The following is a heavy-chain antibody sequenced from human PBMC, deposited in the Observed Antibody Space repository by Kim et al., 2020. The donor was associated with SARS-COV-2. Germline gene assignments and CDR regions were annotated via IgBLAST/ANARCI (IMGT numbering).Heavy chain of an antibody. Sequence: GGSLRLSCAASGFSFSSYAMVWVRQAPGKGLESITSISESGDKTYYIDSVKGRFTISRDNSKNTLYLQMNSLRAEDTAVYYCAKIVVPNLDYYWYGMDVWGQGPRSPSP. D-gene: IGHD3-22*01. CDR3: AKIVVPNLDYYWYGMDV. J-gene: IGHJ6*02. CDR2: ISESGDKT. CDR1: GFSFSSYA. V-gene: IGHV3-23*01.